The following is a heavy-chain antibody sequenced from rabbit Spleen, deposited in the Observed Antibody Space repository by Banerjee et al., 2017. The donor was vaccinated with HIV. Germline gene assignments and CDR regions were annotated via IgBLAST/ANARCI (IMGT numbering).Heavy chain of an antibody. Sequence: QTLAYFGGDLVKPGRSLTLTCTASGFSFISGWYMGWVGQAPGKGLEWIACIAAGSGGTTYYASWAKGRFTISKSSSTTVTLQMTSLTTADTATYFCARFYAGNGDFGFAAMWGQGTLVTVS. D-gene: IGHD4-2*01. CDR2: IAAGSGGTT. V-gene: IGHV1S40*01. J-gene: IGHJ6*01. CDR3: ARFYAGNGDFGFAAM. CDR1: GFSFISGWY.